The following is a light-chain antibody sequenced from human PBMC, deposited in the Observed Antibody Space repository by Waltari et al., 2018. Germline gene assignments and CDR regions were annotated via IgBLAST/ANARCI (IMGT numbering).Light chain of an antibody. J-gene: IGKJ4*01. CDR1: QSVSSN. Sequence: EIVMTPPPATLSVSPGERATLSCRASQSVSSNLAWYQHKPGQAPRLLIDGASTRATGIPARFSGSGSGTEFTLTICSMQSEDFAVYYCQQYNNWPLTFGGGTKVEIK. V-gene: IGKV3-15*01. CDR2: GAS. CDR3: QQYNNWPLT.